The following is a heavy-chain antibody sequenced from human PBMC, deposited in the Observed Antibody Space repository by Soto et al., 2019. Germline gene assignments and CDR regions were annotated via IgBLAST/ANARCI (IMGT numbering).Heavy chain of an antibody. V-gene: IGHV1-69*08. D-gene: IGHD6-19*01. CDR3: ARDEGGHVAGIFDY. J-gene: IGHJ4*02. Sequence: QVQLVQSGAEVKKPGSSVKVSCKASGGTFSSYTISWVRQAPGQGPEWMGRIIPILGIANYAQKFQGRVTITADKSTSTAYMELSSLRSEDTAVYYCARDEGGHVAGIFDYWGQGTLVTVSS. CDR2: IIPILGIA. CDR1: GGTFSSYT.